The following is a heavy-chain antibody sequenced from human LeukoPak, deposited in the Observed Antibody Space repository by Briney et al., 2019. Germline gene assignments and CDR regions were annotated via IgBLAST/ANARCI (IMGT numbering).Heavy chain of an antibody. Sequence: PGGSLRLSCAASGFTFDDYAMHWVRQAPGKGLEWVAGISWNSGSIGYADSVKGRFTISRDNAKNSLYLQMNSLRAEDMALYYCAKDFGGIAVAAGGYWGPRTLVTVSS. CDR2: ISWNSGSI. CDR1: GFTFDDYA. CDR3: AKDFGGIAVAAGGY. D-gene: IGHD6-19*01. V-gene: IGHV3-9*03. J-gene: IGHJ4*02.